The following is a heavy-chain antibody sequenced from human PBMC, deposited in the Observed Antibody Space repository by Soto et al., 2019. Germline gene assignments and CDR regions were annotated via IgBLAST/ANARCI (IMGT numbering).Heavy chain of an antibody. CDR2: IIPIFGTA. V-gene: IGHV1-69*13. Sequence: SLKVSCKASGGTFSSYAISWVRQAPGQGLEWMGGIIPIFGTANYAQKFQGRVTMTADESTSTAYMELSSLRSDDTAVYYCARPQYSSSWYFAFDIWGQGTMVTVSS. CDR3: ARPQYSSSWYFAFDI. CDR1: GGTFSSYA. J-gene: IGHJ3*02. D-gene: IGHD6-13*01.